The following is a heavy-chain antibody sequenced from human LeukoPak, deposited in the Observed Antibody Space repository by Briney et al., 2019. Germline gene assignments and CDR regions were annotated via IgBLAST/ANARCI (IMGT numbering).Heavy chain of an antibody. J-gene: IGHJ4*02. CDR1: GFTFDDYA. D-gene: IGHD1-26*01. CDR2: LSWNSGSI. CDR3: AKETSYSGSPAFDY. V-gene: IGHV3-9*01. Sequence: GGSLRLSCAASGFTFDDYAMHWVRQAPGKGLEWVSGLSWNSGSIGYADSVKGRFTISRDNAKNSLYLQMNSLRAEDTALYYCAKETSYSGSPAFDYWGQGTLVTVSS.